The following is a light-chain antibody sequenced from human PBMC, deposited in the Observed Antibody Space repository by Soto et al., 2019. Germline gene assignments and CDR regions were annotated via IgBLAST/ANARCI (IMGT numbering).Light chain of an antibody. CDR2: EYT. Sequence: QSVLTQPPSVSAAPGQKVTISCSGSSSNIGKNYVSWYQQHPGTAPKLRISEYTKRPSGIPDRFSGSKSGTSVTLGITGLQTGDEADYYCATWDSSLSAGVFGGGTKLTVL. V-gene: IGLV1-51*02. CDR1: SSNIGKNY. J-gene: IGLJ2*01. CDR3: ATWDSSLSAGV.